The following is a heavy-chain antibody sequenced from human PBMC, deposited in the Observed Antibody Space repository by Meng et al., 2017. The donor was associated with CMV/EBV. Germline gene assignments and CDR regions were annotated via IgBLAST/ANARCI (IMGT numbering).Heavy chain of an antibody. D-gene: IGHD4-11*01. Sequence: GESLKISCAASGFTFSSYAMSWVRQAPGKGLEWVSVIYSGGSSTYYADSVKGRFTISRDNSKNTLYRQMNSLRAEDTAVYYCAKDLVIPLYSTPYYYGMDVWGQGTTVTVSS. V-gene: IGHV3-23*03. CDR3: AKDLVIPLYSTPYYYGMDV. CDR1: GFTFSSYA. J-gene: IGHJ6*02. CDR2: IYSGGSST.